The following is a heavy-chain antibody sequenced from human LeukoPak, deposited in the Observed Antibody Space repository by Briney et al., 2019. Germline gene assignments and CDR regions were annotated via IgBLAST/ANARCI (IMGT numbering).Heavy chain of an antibody. CDR1: GGSISNTNW. CDR2: VNLQGST. J-gene: IGHJ4*02. V-gene: IGHV4-4*02. CDR3: AREGGPYRPLDY. Sequence: PSGTLSFTCGVSGGSISNTNWWTWFRQPPGKGLEWIGEVNLQGSTNYNPSLKSRVAISVDKSENHISLKLTSVTAADTAVYYCAREGGPYRPLDYSGQGTLVTVAS.